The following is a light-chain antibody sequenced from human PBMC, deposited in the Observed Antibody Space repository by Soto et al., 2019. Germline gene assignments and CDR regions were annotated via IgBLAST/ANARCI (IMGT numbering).Light chain of an antibody. CDR3: CSYAGSSTFD. V-gene: IGLV2-23*03. CDR2: EGS. CDR1: SSDVGSYNL. J-gene: IGLJ1*01. Sequence: QSALTQPASVSGSPGQSITISCTGTSSDVGSYNLVSWYQQHPGKAPKLMIYEGSKRPSGVSNRFSGSKSGNTASLTISGLQAEYEADYYCCSYAGSSTFDFGTGTKLTVL.